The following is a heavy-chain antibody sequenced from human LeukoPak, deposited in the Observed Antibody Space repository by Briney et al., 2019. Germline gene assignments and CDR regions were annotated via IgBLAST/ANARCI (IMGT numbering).Heavy chain of an antibody. CDR3: AELGITMIGGV. Sequence: GGSPRLSCAASGFTFSSDAMSWVRQAPGKGLEWVSAISGSGGSTYYADSVKGRFTISRDNAKNSLYLQMNSLRAEDTAVYYCAELGITMIGGVWGKGTTVTISS. J-gene: IGHJ6*04. V-gene: IGHV3-23*01. CDR2: ISGSGGST. D-gene: IGHD3-10*02. CDR1: GFTFSSDA.